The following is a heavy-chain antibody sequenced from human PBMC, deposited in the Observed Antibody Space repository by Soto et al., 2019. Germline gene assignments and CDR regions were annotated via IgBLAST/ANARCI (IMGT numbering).Heavy chain of an antibody. Sequence: EVQLVESGGGLVQPGGSLRLSCAASGFTFSNYWMTWVRQAPGKGLEWVANIKQDGGEKYYVDSVKGRFTISRDNAKDSLYLQLNSLRAEDTAVYYCARGRLTFDCWGHGTLVSASS. CDR1: GFTFSNYW. D-gene: IGHD7-27*01. CDR2: IKQDGGEK. V-gene: IGHV3-7*01. CDR3: ARGRLTFDC. J-gene: IGHJ4*01.